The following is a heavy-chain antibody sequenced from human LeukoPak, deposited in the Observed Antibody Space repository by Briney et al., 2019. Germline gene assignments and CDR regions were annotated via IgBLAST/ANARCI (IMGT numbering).Heavy chain of an antibody. J-gene: IGHJ3*02. CDR2: INPNSGGT. CDR1: GYTFTGYY. CDR3: ALDWNYDFWGAPGSAFDI. D-gene: IGHD3-3*01. V-gene: IGHV1-2*02. Sequence: ASVKVSCKASGYTFTGYYMHWVRQAPGQGLEWMGWINPNSGGTNYAQKFQGRVTITADESTSTAYMELSSLRSEDTAVYYCALDWNYDFWGAPGSAFDIWGQGTMVTVSS.